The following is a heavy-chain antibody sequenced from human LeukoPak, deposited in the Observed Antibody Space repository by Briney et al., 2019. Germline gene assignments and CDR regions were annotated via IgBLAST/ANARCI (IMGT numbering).Heavy chain of an antibody. Sequence: ASVKVSCKASGYTFSGYYMHWVRQAPGQGLEWMGWINPNSGATNYAQTLQGRVTMTRDTSISIVYMELSRLRTDDTAVYYCARALRYDDSSGYCAYWGQGTLVTVSS. J-gene: IGHJ4*02. CDR3: ARALRYDDSSGYCAY. CDR1: GYTFSGYY. V-gene: IGHV1-2*02. D-gene: IGHD3-22*01. CDR2: INPNSGAT.